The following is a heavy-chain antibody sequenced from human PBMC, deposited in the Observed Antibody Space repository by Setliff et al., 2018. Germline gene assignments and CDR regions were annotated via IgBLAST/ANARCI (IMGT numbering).Heavy chain of an antibody. Sequence: ASVKVSCKASGYTFTSYDINWVRQATGQGLEWMGWMNPNSGNTGYAQKFQGRVTMTRNTSISTAYMELSSLRSDETAVYYCATEKFPGDWGDYWGQGTLVTVSS. CDR2: MNPNSGNT. D-gene: IGHD2-21*01. CDR1: GYTFTSYD. CDR3: ATEKFPGDWGDY. J-gene: IGHJ4*02. V-gene: IGHV1-8*01.